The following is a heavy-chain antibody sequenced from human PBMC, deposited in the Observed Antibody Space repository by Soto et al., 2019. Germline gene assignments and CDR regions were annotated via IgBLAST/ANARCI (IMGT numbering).Heavy chain of an antibody. CDR3: ATYDILTGYFGNEHRTPYFDY. J-gene: IGHJ4*02. CDR1: GCTFSSYG. CDR2: ISYYGSNK. Sequence: PGGSLRLSSAAAGCTFSSYGMHWVPQAPGKGQEWASVISYYGSNKYYEDSVHGRFTISRDNSKIALYLQMKRLRAEDTAVYYCATYDILTGYFGNEHRTPYFDYWGQGTPVTVSS. D-gene: IGHD3-9*01. V-gene: IGHV3-30*03.